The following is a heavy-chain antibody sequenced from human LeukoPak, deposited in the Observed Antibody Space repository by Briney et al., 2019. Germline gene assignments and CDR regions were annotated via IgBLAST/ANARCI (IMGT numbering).Heavy chain of an antibody. V-gene: IGHV3-21*01. CDR3: ARITGTSEYFDS. CDR2: ISGTGTYI. D-gene: IGHD1-20*01. J-gene: IGHJ4*02. CDR1: GFTFSTYS. Sequence: GGSLRLSCAASGFTFSTYSMTWVRQAPGKGLEWVSSISGTGTYIYYPDSVKGRFIISRDNAKSSLYLQMSSLRAEDTATYYCARITGTSEYFDSWGQGTLVTVSS.